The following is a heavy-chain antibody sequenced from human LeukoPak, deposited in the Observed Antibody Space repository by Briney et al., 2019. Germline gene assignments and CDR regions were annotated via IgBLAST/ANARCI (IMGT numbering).Heavy chain of an antibody. Sequence: PPETLSLTGTVPGGSTSSSYWSWIRNPAGKGRDGIGRIYTSGSTNYNASLKSRVSMSVDTSKNQFSLKLSSVTAADTAVFYCARENSGSYREFDYWGQGTLVTVSS. CDR3: ARENSGSYREFDY. CDR1: GGSTSSSY. V-gene: IGHV4-4*07. D-gene: IGHD1-26*01. CDR2: IYTSGST. J-gene: IGHJ4*02.